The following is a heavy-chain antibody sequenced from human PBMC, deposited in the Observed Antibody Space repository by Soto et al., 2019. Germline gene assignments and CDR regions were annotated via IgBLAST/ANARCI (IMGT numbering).Heavy chain of an antibody. J-gene: IGHJ6*02. CDR3: ARMPTAAGTPWYYYYGMDV. D-gene: IGHD6-13*01. Sequence: QVQLVQSGAEVKKPGASVKVSCKASGYTFTSYGISWVRQAPGQGLEWMGWISAYNGNTNYAQKLQGRVTMTTDTSTSTAYMELRSLRSDDTAVYYCARMPTAAGTPWYYYYGMDVWGQGTTVTVSS. CDR2: ISAYNGNT. CDR1: GYTFTSYG. V-gene: IGHV1-18*01.